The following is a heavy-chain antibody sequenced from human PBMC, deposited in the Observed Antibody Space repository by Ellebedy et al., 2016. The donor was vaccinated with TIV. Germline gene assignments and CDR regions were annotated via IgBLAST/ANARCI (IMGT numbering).Heavy chain of an antibody. V-gene: IGHV1-46*04. Sequence: ASVKVSCKASGGTFSSYGINWVRQAPGQGLEWMGIINPSGGSTTYAQNLQGRLTMTRDRSTSTVFMELSSLRSEDTAVYYCARDFAFDYWGHGTLLTVS. J-gene: IGHJ4*01. CDR2: INPSGGST. CDR3: ARDFAFDY. CDR1: GGTFSSYG.